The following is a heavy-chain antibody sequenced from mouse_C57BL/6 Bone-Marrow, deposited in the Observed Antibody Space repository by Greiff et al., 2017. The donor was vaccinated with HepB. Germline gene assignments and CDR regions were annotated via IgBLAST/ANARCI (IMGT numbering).Heavy chain of an antibody. J-gene: IGHJ2*01. CDR3: AVYGNYYF. CDR2: IYPGDGDT. D-gene: IGHD2-1*01. CDR1: GYAFSSSW. Sequence: VQLQQSGPELVKPGASVKISCKASGYAFSSSWMNWVKQRPGKGLEWIGRIYPGDGDTNYNGKFKGKATLTADKSSSTAYMQLSSLTSGDSAVYFCAVYGNYYFWGRGTTLTVTS. V-gene: IGHV1-82*01.